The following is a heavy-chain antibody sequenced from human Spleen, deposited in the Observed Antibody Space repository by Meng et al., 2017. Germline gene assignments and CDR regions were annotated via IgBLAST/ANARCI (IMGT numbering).Heavy chain of an antibody. Sequence: QVQLLQSGAEVKKPGASVKVSCKASGGTFSSYAISWVRQAPGQGLEWMGGIIPIFGTANYAQKFQGRVTITADKSTSTAYMELSSLRSEDTAVYYCVREDPPGVHGWFDPWGQGTLVTVSS. J-gene: IGHJ5*02. CDR1: GGTFSSYA. D-gene: IGHD3-10*01. CDR2: IIPIFGTA. V-gene: IGHV1-69*13. CDR3: VREDPPGVHGWFDP.